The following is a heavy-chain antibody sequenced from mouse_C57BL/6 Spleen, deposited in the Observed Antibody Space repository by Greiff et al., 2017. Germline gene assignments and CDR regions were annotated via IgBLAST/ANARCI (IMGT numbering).Heavy chain of an antibody. D-gene: IGHD3-2*02. CDR2: INPNYGTT. J-gene: IGHJ3*01. V-gene: IGHV1-39*01. CDR1: GYSFTDYN. Sequence: EVKLQQSGPVLVKPGASVKISCKASGYSFTDYNMNWVKQSNGKSLEWIGVINPNYGTTSYNQKFKGKATLTVDQSSSTAYMQLNSLTSEDAAVYYCGRRAQARGLAYWGQGTLVTVSA. CDR3: GRRAQARGLAY.